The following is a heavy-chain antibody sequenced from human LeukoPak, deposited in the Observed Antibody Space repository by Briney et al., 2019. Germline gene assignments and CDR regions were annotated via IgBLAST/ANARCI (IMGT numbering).Heavy chain of an antibody. CDR3: ARGKRSGWSYFGDYYYYYGMDV. D-gene: IGHD6-19*01. V-gene: IGHV4-59*12. CDR1: GGSISTYY. CDR2: IYYSGST. Sequence: SETLSLTCTVSGGSISTYYWNWIRQPPGKGLEWIGYIYYSGSTNYNPSLKSRVTISVDTSKNQFSLKLSSVTAADTAVYYCARGKRSGWSYFGDYYYYYGMDVWGQGTTVTVSS. J-gene: IGHJ6*02.